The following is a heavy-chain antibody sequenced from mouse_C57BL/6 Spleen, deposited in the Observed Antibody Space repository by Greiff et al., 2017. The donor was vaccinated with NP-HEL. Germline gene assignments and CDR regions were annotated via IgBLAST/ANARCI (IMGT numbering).Heavy chain of an antibody. J-gene: IGHJ2*01. D-gene: IGHD1-1*01. CDR2: IDPETGGT. V-gene: IGHV1-15*01. CDR1: GYTFTDYE. CDR3: TRLSTTVVAGDY. Sequence: QVQLKQSGAELVRPGASVTLSCKASGYTFTDYEMHWVKQTPVHGLEWIGAIDPETGGTAYNQKFKGKAILTADKSSSTAYMELRSLTSEDSAVYYCTRLSTTVVAGDYWGQGTTLTVSS.